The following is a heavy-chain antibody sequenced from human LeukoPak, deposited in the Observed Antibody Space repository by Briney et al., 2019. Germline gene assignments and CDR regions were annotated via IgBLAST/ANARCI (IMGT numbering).Heavy chain of an antibody. CDR3: AREMIVVGPSYDAFDI. J-gene: IGHJ3*02. CDR1: GYTFTSYY. D-gene: IGHD3-22*01. Sequence: ASVKVSCKASGYTFTSYYMHWVRQAPGQGLEWMGIINPSGGSTSYAQKFQGRVTMTRDTSTSTVYMELSSLRSEDTAVYYCAREMIVVGPSYDAFDIWGQGTMVTVSS. CDR2: INPSGGST. V-gene: IGHV1-46*01.